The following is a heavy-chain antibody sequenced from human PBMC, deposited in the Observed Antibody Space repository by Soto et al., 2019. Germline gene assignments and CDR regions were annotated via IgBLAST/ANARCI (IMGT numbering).Heavy chain of an antibody. D-gene: IGHD3-22*01. V-gene: IGHV3-30*18. CDR3: AKLPWGFNYYDSSEYRSTDNDAFDI. J-gene: IGHJ3*02. CDR2: ISYDGGIK. CDR1: GFTFSHYG. Sequence: QLVESGGGVVQPGTSLRVSCAASGFTFSHYGIHWVRQAPGKGLEWVAVISYDGGIKLYADSVRDRFAISRDNSKDTLYLQMTTLGPDDTAVYYCAKLPWGFNYYDSSEYRSTDNDAFDIWVQGTMVTVSS.